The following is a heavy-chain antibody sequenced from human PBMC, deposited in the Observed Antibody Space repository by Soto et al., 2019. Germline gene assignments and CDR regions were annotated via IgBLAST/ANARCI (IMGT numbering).Heavy chain of an antibody. D-gene: IGHD5-18*01. J-gene: IGHJ6*02. CDR1: GYSFKSYW. Sequence: PGASLKISCQGSGYSFKSYWISWVRQMPGKGLEWMGRIDPSDSYTNYSPSFQGHVTISADKSISTAYLQWSSLKASDTAMYYCARTSMQSRGYSYGHGGMDVWGQGTTVTVSS. V-gene: IGHV5-10-1*01. CDR3: ARTSMQSRGYSYGHGGMDV. CDR2: IDPSDSYT.